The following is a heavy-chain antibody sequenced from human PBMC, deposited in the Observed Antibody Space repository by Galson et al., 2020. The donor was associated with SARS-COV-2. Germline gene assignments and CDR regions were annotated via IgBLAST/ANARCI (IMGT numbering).Heavy chain of an antibody. CDR2: TNPKSGGT. V-gene: IGHV1-2*02. Sequence: ASVTVSCKASGYTFTDYHIHWVRPAPGQGLEWMGWTNPKSGGTNYAQKFEGRVTMTRQTSITTAYMELSRLRADDTAVYYCARLRYYDVLTGYIVDVWGQGTMVTVSS. CDR3: ARLRYYDVLTGYIVDV. D-gene: IGHD3-9*01. J-gene: IGHJ6*02. CDR1: GYTFTDYH.